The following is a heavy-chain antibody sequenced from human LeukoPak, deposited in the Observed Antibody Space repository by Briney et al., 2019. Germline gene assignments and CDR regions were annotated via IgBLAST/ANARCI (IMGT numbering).Heavy chain of an antibody. J-gene: IGHJ4*02. D-gene: IGHD2-21*01. CDR2: KSYDGSKE. V-gene: IGHV3-30*18. CDR3: AKEFNRGLPDY. Sequence: PGGSLRLSCAASGFTFSSFGMHWVRQAPGKGLEWLAVKSYDGSKEYYADSVKGRFTISRDNSKNTVYLQMSSLRVEETAVYYCAKEFNRGLPDYWGQGTLVTVPS. CDR1: GFTFSSFG.